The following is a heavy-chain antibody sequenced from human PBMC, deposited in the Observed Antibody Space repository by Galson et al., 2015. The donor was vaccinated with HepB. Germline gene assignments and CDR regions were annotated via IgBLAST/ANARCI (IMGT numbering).Heavy chain of an antibody. J-gene: IGHJ4*02. Sequence: CAISGDSASSNSAAWNWIRQSPSRGLEWLGRTYYRSKWYNDYAVSVKSRITINPDTSKNQFSLQLNSVTPEDTAVYYCARASYSSSWGYYFDYWGQGTLVTVSS. V-gene: IGHV6-1*01. CDR3: ARASYSSSWGYYFDY. D-gene: IGHD6-13*01. CDR1: GDSASSNSAA. CDR2: TYYRSKWYN.